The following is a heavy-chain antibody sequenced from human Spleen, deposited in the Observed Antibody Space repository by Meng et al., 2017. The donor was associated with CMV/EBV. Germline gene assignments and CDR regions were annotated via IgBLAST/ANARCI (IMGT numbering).Heavy chain of an antibody. D-gene: IGHD1-26*01. V-gene: IGHV4-4*07. Sequence: SGTGPLIPLAPLSPPCPVSGGSISSSYWSGLRQPAGKGLEWIGRIYTSGSTNYNPSLKSRVTMSVDTSKNQFSLKLSSVTAADTAVYYCAKTGGSYDYWGQGTLVTVSS. CDR2: IYTSGST. J-gene: IGHJ4*02. CDR3: AKTGGSYDY. CDR1: GGSISSSY.